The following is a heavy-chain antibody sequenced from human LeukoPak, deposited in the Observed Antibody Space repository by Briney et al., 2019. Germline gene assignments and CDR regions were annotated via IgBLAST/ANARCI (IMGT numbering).Heavy chain of an antibody. V-gene: IGHV3-48*03. CDR2: ISSSGSTI. CDR3: ARDYYDSSGLDY. D-gene: IGHD3-22*01. Sequence: PGGSLRLSCAASGFTFSSYEMNWVRQAPGKGLEWVSYISSSGSTIYYADSVKGRFTISRDNTKNPLYLQMNSLRAEDTAVYYCARDYYDSSGLDYWGQGTLVTVSS. CDR1: GFTFSSYE. J-gene: IGHJ4*02.